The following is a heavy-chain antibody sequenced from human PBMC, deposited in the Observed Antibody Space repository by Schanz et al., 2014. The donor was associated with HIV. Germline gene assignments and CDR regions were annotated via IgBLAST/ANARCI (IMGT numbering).Heavy chain of an antibody. CDR1: EFPFSHNA. Sequence: EVQMVESGGGLVQPGGSLRLSCRGSEFPFSHNAMTWVRQAPGKGLEWVSSISESGGRSYYADSVNGRFTISRDNSKNTLYLQMTTLRTEDTAVYYCAKPEYDSRGNSQSHFDSWGQGTLVTVSS. CDR3: AKPEYDSRGNSQSHFDS. CDR2: ISESGGRS. V-gene: IGHV3-23*04. D-gene: IGHD3-22*01. J-gene: IGHJ4*02.